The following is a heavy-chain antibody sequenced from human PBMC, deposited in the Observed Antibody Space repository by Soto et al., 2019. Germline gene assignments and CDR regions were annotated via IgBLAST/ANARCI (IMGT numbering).Heavy chain of an antibody. V-gene: IGHV4-34*01. CDR2: INHSGSN. D-gene: IGHD3-9*01. Sequence: SETLSLTCVVSGGSFSTYYYNWIRQSPGKGLEWIGEINHSGSNNYSPYLKSRVTKSLDTSKNQLSLKLTSVTAAVTAVYYCARGGSNDWQVAFDIWGQGTMVTVSS. CDR1: GGSFSTYY. CDR3: ARGGSNDWQVAFDI. J-gene: IGHJ3*02.